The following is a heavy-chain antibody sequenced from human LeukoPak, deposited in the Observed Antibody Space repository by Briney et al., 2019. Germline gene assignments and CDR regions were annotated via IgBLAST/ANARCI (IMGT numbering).Heavy chain of an antibody. V-gene: IGHV3-21*01. Sequence: GGSLRLSCAASGFTFSSYSMNWVRQAPGKGLEWVSSISSSSSYIYYADSVKGRFTISRDNAKNSLYLQMNSLSAEDTAVYYCARYNRRNNWFDPWGQGTLVTVSS. J-gene: IGHJ5*02. CDR2: ISSSSSYI. CDR1: GFTFSSYS. D-gene: IGHD1-14*01. CDR3: ARYNRRNNWFDP.